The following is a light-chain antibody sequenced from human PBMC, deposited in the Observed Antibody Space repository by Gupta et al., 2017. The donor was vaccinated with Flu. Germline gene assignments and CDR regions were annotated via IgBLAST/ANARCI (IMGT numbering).Light chain of an antibody. CDR3: QQYYSTPVT. Sequence: GSLGERATINCKSSQSVLYSSNNKNYLAWYQQKPGQPPKLLIYWASTRESGVPDRFSGSGSGTDFTLTISSLQAEDVAVYYCQQYYSTPVTFGHGTKVDIK. CDR1: QSVLYSSNNKNY. J-gene: IGKJ3*01. CDR2: WAS. V-gene: IGKV4-1*01.